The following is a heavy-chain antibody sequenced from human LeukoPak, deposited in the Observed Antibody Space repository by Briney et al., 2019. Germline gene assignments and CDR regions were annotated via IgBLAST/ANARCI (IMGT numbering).Heavy chain of an antibody. CDR2: IYYNEDT. Sequence: SETLSLTCTVSGGSISRYYWTWIRQPPGKGLEWLGYIYYNEDTKYNPSLRSRVTLSLDTSKNQFSLRLSSVTAADTAVYYCARTVTTEDLFYFDYWGQGTLVTVSS. CDR3: ARTVTTEDLFYFDY. V-gene: IGHV4-59*08. D-gene: IGHD4-17*01. CDR1: GGSISRYY. J-gene: IGHJ4*02.